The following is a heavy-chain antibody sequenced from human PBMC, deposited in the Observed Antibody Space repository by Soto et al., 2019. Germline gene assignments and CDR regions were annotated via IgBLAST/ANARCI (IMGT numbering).Heavy chain of an antibody. CDR1: GFTFSSYA. V-gene: IGHV3-30-3*01. J-gene: IGHJ4*02. CDR3: ARDRDDYVWGSYRYIFDY. D-gene: IGHD3-16*02. Sequence: QVQLVESGGGVVQPGRSLRLSCAASGFTFSSYAMHWVRQAPGKGLEWVAVITYDGSNKYYADSVKGRFTIPRDNSKNPLYLQMNSLRAEDTAVYYCARDRDDYVWGSYRYIFDYWGQGTLVTVSS. CDR2: ITYDGSNK.